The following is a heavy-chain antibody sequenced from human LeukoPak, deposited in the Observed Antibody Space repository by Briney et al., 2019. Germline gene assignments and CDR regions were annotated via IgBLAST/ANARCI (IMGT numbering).Heavy chain of an antibody. Sequence: SVKVSCKASGGTFSSYAISWVRQAPGQGLEWMGGIIPIFGTANYAQKFQGRVTITADESTSTAYMELSSLRSEDTAVYYCARGPRLYYDFSDPWGQGTLVTVSS. D-gene: IGHD3-3*01. J-gene: IGHJ5*02. V-gene: IGHV1-69*01. CDR3: ARGPRLYYDFSDP. CDR2: IIPIFGTA. CDR1: GGTFSSYA.